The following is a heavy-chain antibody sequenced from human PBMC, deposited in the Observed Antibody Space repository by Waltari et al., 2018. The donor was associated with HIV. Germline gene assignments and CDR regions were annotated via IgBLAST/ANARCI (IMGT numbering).Heavy chain of an antibody. CDR1: GYTFTSYD. D-gene: IGHD3-10*01. CDR2: MNPNRGNT. J-gene: IGHJ4*02. Sequence: QVQLVQSGAEVKKPGASVKVSCKASGYTFTSYDINWVRQATGQGLEWMGWMNPNRGNTGYAQKCQGRVSMTRNTSISTAYMELSSLRSEDTAVYYCARVGVRGVRRVPGYWGQGTLVTVSS. V-gene: IGHV1-8*01. CDR3: ARVGVRGVRRVPGY.